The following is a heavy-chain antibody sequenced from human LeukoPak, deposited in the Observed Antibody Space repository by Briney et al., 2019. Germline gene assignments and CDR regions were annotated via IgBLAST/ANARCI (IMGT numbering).Heavy chain of an antibody. J-gene: IGHJ3*02. CDR1: GFTFSSYS. CDR2: IGSSSSYI. CDR3: ARQSGSNALGAFDI. V-gene: IGHV3-21*01. Sequence: GGSLRLSCAASGFTFSSYSMNWVRQAPGKGLEWVSSIGSSSSYIYYADSVKGRFTISRDNAKNSLYLQMNSLRAEDTAVYYCARQSGSNALGAFDIWGQGTMVTVSS. D-gene: IGHD1-26*01.